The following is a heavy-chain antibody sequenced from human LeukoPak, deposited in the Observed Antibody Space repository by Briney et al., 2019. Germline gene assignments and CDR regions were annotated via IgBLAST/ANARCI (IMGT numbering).Heavy chain of an antibody. D-gene: IGHD3-10*01. J-gene: IGHJ4*02. CDR1: GGSISSYY. V-gene: IGHV4-59*01. CDR3: ARAGGWFGELLEISFDY. CDR2: IYYSGST. Sequence: SETLSLTCTVSGGSISSYYWSWIRQPPGKGLEWIGYIYYSGSTNYNPSLKSRVTISVDTSKNQFSLKLSSVTAADTAVYYCARAGGWFGELLEISFDYWGQGTLVTVSS.